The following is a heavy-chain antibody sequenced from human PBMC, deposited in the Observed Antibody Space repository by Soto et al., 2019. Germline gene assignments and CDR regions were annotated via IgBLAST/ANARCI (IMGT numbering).Heavy chain of an antibody. CDR3: ARVGEAATGTRWFDP. Sequence: GESLKISCAASGFTFSDYYMNWLRQAPGKGLEWVSYISSSSTYTKYADSAKGRFTISRDNAKNSLYLQMNSLRAEDTAVYYCARVGEAATGTRWFDPWGQGTLVTVSS. J-gene: IGHJ5*02. CDR1: GFTFSDYY. D-gene: IGHD6-13*01. V-gene: IGHV3-11*05. CDR2: ISSSSTYT.